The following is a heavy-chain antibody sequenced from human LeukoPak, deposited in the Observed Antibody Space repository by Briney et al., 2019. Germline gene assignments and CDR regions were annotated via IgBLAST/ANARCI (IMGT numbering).Heavy chain of an antibody. Sequence: KSGGSLRLSCAASGFTFGSYSMNWVRQAPGKGLEWVSSISSSSSYIYYADSVKGRFTISRDNAKSSLYLQMNSLRAEDTAVYYCARAVGAVDYWGQGTLVTVSS. CDR3: ARAVGAVDY. CDR1: GFTFGSYS. CDR2: ISSSSSYI. V-gene: IGHV3-21*01. J-gene: IGHJ4*02. D-gene: IGHD1-26*01.